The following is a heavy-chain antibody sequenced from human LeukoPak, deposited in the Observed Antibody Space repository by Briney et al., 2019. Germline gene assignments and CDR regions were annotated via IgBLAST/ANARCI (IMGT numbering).Heavy chain of an antibody. Sequence: SETLSLTCAVYGGSFSGYYWSWIRQPPGKGLEWIGEINHSGSTNYNPSLKSRVTISVDTSKNQFSLKLSSVTAADTAVYYCARGLNGVLWFVTPAWFDPWGQGTLVTVSS. CDR3: ARGLNGVLWFVTPAWFDP. V-gene: IGHV4-34*01. J-gene: IGHJ5*02. D-gene: IGHD3-10*01. CDR1: GGSFSGYY. CDR2: INHSGST.